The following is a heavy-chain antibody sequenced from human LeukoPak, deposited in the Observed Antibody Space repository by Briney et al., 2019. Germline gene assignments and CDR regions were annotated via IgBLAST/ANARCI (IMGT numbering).Heavy chain of an antibody. CDR1: GFTFSSYA. V-gene: IGHV3-30-3*01. CDR2: ISYDGSNK. Sequence: TGGSLRLSCAASGFTFSSYAMHWVRQAPGKGLEWVAVISYDGSNKYYADSVKGRFTISRDNAKNSLYLQMNSLRDEDTAVYYCARDLAWDSSGVGDYWGRGTLVTVSS. J-gene: IGHJ4*02. CDR3: ARDLAWDSSGVGDY. D-gene: IGHD6-19*01.